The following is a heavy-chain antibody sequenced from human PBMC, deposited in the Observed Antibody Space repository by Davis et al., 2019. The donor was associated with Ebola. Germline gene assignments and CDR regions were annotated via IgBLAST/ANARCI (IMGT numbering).Heavy chain of an antibody. D-gene: IGHD2-2*01. CDR2: INAGNDNT. Sequence: ASVKVSCKASGYVFTNYAMHWVRQAPGQRLEWMGWINAGNDNTKYSQNFQGRVTITRDTSASTAYMELRSLRSDDTAVYYCARTGHVVVPAANQAAQLVYYYYYMDVWGKGTTVTVSS. CDR3: ARTGHVVVPAANQAAQLVYYYYYMDV. CDR1: GYVFTNYA. V-gene: IGHV1-3*01. J-gene: IGHJ6*03.